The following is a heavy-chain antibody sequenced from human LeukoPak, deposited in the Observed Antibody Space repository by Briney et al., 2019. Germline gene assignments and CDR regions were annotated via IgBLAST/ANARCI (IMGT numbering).Heavy chain of an antibody. Sequence: SQTLSLTCTVSGGSISSGGYYWSWIRQHPGKGLEWIVYIYYSGSTYYNPSLKSRVTISVDTSKNQFSLKLSSVTAADTAVYYCARDLGYCSGGSCYSSYYYGMDVRGQGTTVTVSS. CDR2: IYYSGST. J-gene: IGHJ6*02. V-gene: IGHV4-31*03. CDR1: GGSISSGGYY. D-gene: IGHD2-15*01. CDR3: ARDLGYCSGGSCYSSYYYGMDV.